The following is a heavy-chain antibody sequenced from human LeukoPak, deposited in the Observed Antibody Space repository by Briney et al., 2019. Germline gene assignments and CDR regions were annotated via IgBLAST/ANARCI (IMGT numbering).Heavy chain of an antibody. V-gene: IGHV4-61*02. J-gene: IGHJ5*02. CDR3: ARNSGYPDCFDP. D-gene: IGHD3-10*01. Sequence: PSETLSLTCTVSGGSISSGSYYWSWIRQPAGKGLEWIGRIYTSGSTNYNPSLKSRVTISVDTSKNQFSLKLTSVTAADTAVYYCARNSGYPDCFDPWGQGTLVTVSS. CDR1: GGSISSGSYY. CDR2: IYTSGST.